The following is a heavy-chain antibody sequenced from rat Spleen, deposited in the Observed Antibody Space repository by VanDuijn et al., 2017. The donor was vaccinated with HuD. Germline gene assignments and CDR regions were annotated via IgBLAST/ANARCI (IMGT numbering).Heavy chain of an antibody. CDR1: GFTFSNYY. CDR2: ISTSGSRT. V-gene: IGHV5-25*01. Sequence: EVQLVESGGGLVQPGRSLKLSCAASGFTFSNYYMAWVRQAPKKGLEWVATISTSGSRTYYPGSVKGRFTISRDNAKSSLYLQMNSLKSEDTATYYCARSLGYFDFWGPGTMVTVSS. J-gene: IGHJ1*01. D-gene: IGHD4-6*01. CDR3: ARSLGYFDF.